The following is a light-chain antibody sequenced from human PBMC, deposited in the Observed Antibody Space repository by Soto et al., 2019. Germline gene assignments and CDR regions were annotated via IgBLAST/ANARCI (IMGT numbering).Light chain of an antibody. CDR2: KAS. V-gene: IGKV1-5*03. CDR3: QQSYSIPQT. CDR1: QSISSW. Sequence: DIQSSQSPSTLSASVGDRVTITCRASQSISSWLAWYQQKPGKAPKLLIYKASSLESGVPSRFSGSGSGTDFTLTISSLQREDFATYYCQQSYSIPQTFGGGTNVDVK. J-gene: IGKJ4*01.